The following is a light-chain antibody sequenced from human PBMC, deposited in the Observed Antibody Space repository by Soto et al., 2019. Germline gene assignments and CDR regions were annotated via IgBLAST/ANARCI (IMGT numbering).Light chain of an antibody. J-gene: IGKJ1*01. CDR2: WAS. Sequence: DIVMTQSTDSLAVSLGERATIKCKSSQSVLHSYNNKMYLAWYQQKPGQPPKLLIYWASIRESGVPDRISGSGSGTDFTLTIGSLQAEDVAVYYCPQYYDTPPTFGQGTKVEIK. CDR3: PQYYDTPPT. CDR1: QSVLHSYNNKMY. V-gene: IGKV4-1*01.